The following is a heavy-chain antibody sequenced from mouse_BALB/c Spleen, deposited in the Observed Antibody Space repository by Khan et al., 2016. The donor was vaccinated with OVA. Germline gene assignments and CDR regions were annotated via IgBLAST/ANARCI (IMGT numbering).Heavy chain of an antibody. CDR2: INPSSGYT. Sequence: QVQLQQSGAELAKPGASVKMSCKASGYTFTSYWMHWVKQRPGKGLEWIGYINPSSGYTEYNQNFKDKATLTADKSSSTAYMQLSSLKSEDSAVYYSSRDRIDNWGQGTTL. V-gene: IGHV1-7*01. CDR1: GYTFTSYW. CDR3: SRDRIDN. J-gene: IGHJ2*01.